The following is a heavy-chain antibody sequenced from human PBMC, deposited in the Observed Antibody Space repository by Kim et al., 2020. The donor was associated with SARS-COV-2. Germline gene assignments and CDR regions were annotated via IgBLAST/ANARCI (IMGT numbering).Heavy chain of an antibody. CDR1: GFTFGNYW. V-gene: IGHV3-7*01. Sequence: GGSLRLSCAASGFTFGNYWLTWVRQAPGKGLEWLAKIKPDGSTVDYVDSVKGRFTISRDNAKNSLYLQMNGLRAEDTAVYYCASYSSDYHAWDCWGQGTLVTVSS. CDR2: IKPDGSTV. CDR3: ASYSSDYHAWDC. J-gene: IGHJ4*02. D-gene: IGHD3-22*01.